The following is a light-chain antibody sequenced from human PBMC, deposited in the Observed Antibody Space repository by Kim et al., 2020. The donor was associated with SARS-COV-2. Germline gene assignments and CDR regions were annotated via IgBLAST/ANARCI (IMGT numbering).Light chain of an antibody. Sequence: SPGESATLSCRASQSVDRNLAWYQQKPGQAPRLLIYDASTRATGVPARFSASGSGTEFTLVISSLQSEDFAVYYCHQFHNWPPWTFGQGTKVDIK. CDR2: DAS. CDR3: HQFHNWPPWT. J-gene: IGKJ1*01. CDR1: QSVDRN. V-gene: IGKV3-15*01.